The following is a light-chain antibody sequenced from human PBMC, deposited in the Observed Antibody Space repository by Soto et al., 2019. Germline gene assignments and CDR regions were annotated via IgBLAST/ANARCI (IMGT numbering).Light chain of an antibody. CDR3: LQYYSTPYT. J-gene: IGKJ2*01. CDR1: QSLLYSSNNKNY. Sequence: DIVMTQSPDSLAVSLGERPTVNCKSSQSLLYSSNNKNYLAWYQHKPGQPPKLLIYLASTRESGVPDRFSGSGSGTDFTLTISSLQAEDVAVYYCLQYYSTPYTFGQGTKLEIK. V-gene: IGKV4-1*01. CDR2: LAS.